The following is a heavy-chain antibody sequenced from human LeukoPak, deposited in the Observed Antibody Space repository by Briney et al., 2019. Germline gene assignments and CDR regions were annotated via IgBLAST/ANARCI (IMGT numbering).Heavy chain of an antibody. J-gene: IGHJ4*02. CDR3: ARDERSGYYIY. D-gene: IGHD3-22*01. CDR2: LKEDGSVK. V-gene: IGHV3-7*01. Sequence: GGSLRLSCAASGFTFDNYWMTWVRQAPGRGLEWVANLKEDGSVKQHADSVRGRFTISRDNTKNLVFLQMSSLKAEDSAVYYCARDERSGYYIYWGQGSLVTVSS. CDR1: GFTFDNYW.